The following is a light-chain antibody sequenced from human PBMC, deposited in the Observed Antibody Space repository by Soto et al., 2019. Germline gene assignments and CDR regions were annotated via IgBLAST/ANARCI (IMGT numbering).Light chain of an antibody. CDR2: AAS. J-gene: IGKJ5*01. Sequence: EITQSPSTLSASVGDRVTITCRASQGISSYLAWYQQKPGKAPKLLIYAASTLQGGVPSRFSGSGSGTDFTLTINSLQPEDLATYYCQQLNSYPVTFGQGTRLEI. CDR3: QQLNSYPVT. CDR1: QGISSY. V-gene: IGKV1-9*01.